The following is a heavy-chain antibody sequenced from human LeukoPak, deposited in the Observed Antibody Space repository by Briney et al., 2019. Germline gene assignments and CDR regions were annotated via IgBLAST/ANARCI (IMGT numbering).Heavy chain of an antibody. CDR2: IYYSGST. J-gene: IGHJ6*02. CDR1: AGTISSYY. CDR3: ARRVPAAMRGHYYYYGMDV. V-gene: IGHV4-59*08. Sequence: ASETLSLTCTVSAGTISSYYWSWIRQPPGKGLKWRGYIYYSGSTNYNPSLKSRVTISVDTSKNQFSLKLSSVTAADTAVYYCARRVPAAMRGHYYYYGMDVWGQGTTVTVSS. D-gene: IGHD2-2*01.